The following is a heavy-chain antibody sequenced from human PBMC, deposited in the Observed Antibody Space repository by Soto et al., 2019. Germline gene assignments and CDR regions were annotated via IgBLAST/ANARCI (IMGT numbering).Heavy chain of an antibody. J-gene: IGHJ4*02. CDR3: ARGVDSSGYYPADY. V-gene: IGHV1-2*02. D-gene: IGHD3-22*01. Sequence: ASVKVSCKASGYTFTSYGISWVRQAPGQGLEWMGWINPNSGGTNYAQKFQGRVTMTRDTSISTAYMELSRLRSDDTAVYYCARGVDSSGYYPADYWGQGTLVTVSS. CDR1: GYTFTSYG. CDR2: INPNSGGT.